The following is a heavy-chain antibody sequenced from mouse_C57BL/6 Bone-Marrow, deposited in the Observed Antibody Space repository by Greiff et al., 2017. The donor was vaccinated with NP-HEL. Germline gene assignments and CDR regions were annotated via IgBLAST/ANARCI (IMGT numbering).Heavy chain of an antibody. V-gene: IGHV1-82*01. J-gene: IGHJ2*01. CDR1: GYAFSSSW. D-gene: IGHD2-4*01. CDR2: IYPGDGDT. Sequence: VQLQQSGPELVKPGASVEISCKASGYAFSSSWVNWVKQRPGKGLEWIGRIYPGDGDTNYNGKFKGKATLTADKSSSTAYMQLSSLTSEDSAVYFCARYDYDGYWGQGTTLTVSS. CDR3: ARYDYDGY.